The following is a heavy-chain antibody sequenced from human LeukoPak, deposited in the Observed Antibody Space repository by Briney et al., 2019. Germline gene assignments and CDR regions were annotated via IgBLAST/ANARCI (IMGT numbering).Heavy chain of an antibody. CDR3: ARGGDYGDLRYFDS. D-gene: IGHD4-17*01. CDR1: GGSINNYY. J-gene: IGHJ4*02. Sequence: SETLSPTCTVAGGSINNYYWSWIRQPPGKGLEWIGYIYYRGSTNYNPSLKRGVTFSVDTSKKQFSLKLSSVTAADPAVYYCARGGDYGDLRYFDSWGQGTLVTVSS. V-gene: IGHV4-59*01. CDR2: IYYRGST.